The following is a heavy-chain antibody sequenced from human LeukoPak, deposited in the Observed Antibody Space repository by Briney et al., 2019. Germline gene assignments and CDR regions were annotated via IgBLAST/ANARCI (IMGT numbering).Heavy chain of an antibody. J-gene: IGHJ4*02. Sequence: SETLSLTCTVSGGSISSGGYYWSWIRQHPGKGLEWIGYIYYSGSTYYNPSLKSRVTISVDTSKNQFSLKLSSVTAADTAVYYCARHAFSYYDYVWGSYRYTPFDYWGQGTLVTVSS. CDR2: IYYSGST. CDR3: ARHAFSYYDYVWGSYRYTPFDY. D-gene: IGHD3-16*02. V-gene: IGHV4-31*03. CDR1: GGSISSGGYY.